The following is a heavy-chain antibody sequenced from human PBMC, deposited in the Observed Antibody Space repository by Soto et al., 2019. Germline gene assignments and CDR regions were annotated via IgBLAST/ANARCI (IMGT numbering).Heavy chain of an antibody. Sequence: ASVKGSCKASGYTFTSYGISWVRQAPGQGLEWMGWISAYNGNTNYAQKLQGRVTMTTDTSTSTAYMELRSLRSDDTAVYYCARDSGYYYGSGSDFAYWGQGTLVPVSP. CDR3: ARDSGYYYGSGSDFAY. CDR2: ISAYNGNT. V-gene: IGHV1-18*01. D-gene: IGHD3-10*01. J-gene: IGHJ4*02. CDR1: GYTFTSYG.